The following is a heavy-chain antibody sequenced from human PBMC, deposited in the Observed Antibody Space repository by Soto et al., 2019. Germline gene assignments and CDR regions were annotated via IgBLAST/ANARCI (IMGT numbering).Heavy chain of an antibody. CDR3: ARSTSYDAFDI. CDR2: ISYDGSNK. J-gene: IGHJ3*02. Sequence: QVQLVESGGGVVQPGRSLRLSCAASGFTFSSYAMHWVRQAPGKGLEWVAVISYDGSNKYYADSVKGRFTISRDNSKNTLYLQMNSLRAEDTAVYYCARSTSYDAFDIWGQGTMVTVSS. CDR1: GFTFSSYA. V-gene: IGHV3-30-3*01. D-gene: IGHD3-16*02.